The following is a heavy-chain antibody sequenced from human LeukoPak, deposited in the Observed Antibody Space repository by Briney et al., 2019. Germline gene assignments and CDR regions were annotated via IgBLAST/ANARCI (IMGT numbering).Heavy chain of an antibody. CDR2: IIPIFGTA. Sequence: ASVKVSCKASGYTFTSYAISWVRQAPGQGLEWMGGIIPIFGTANYAQKFQGRVTITADKSTSTAYMELSSLRSEDTAVYYCAREEAGYDYVWGSYRYTEAAWGQGTLVTVSS. V-gene: IGHV1-69*06. CDR3: AREEAGYDYVWGSYRYTEAA. D-gene: IGHD3-16*02. J-gene: IGHJ5*02. CDR1: GYTFTSYA.